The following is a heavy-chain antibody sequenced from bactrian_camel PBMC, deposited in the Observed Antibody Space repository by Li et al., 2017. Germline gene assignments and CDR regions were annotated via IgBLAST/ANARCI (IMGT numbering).Heavy chain of an antibody. Sequence: VQLVESGGGSVQAGGSLRLSCGLPRYPYTTDHMGWFRQSPGKGREAVATIDRDGGTTYADAVKDRFAISKDNAMNTLYLQMNSLKPEDTAMYYCAARGPYCYTKLSVRDFTYWGQGTQVTVS. J-gene: IGHJ6*01. CDR1: RYPYTTDH. CDR3: AARGPYCYTKLSVRDFTY. CDR2: IDRDGGTT. V-gene: IGHV3S40*01. D-gene: IGHD2*01.